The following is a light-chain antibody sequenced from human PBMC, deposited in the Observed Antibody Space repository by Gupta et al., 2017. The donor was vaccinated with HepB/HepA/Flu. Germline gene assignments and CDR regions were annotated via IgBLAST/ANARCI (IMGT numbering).Light chain of an antibody. CDR3: QQDDRKMLT. V-gene: IGKV4-1*01. J-gene: IGKJ4*01. CDR2: WAS. Sequence: DIVMTQSPDSLAVSLGERATINCKSSQSVLYSSNNKNYLAWYQQKPGQPPKLLIYWASTRESGVPDRFSGSGSGTDFTLTISSLQAEDVAVYYCQQDDRKMLTFGGGTKVEIK. CDR1: QSVLYSSNNKNY.